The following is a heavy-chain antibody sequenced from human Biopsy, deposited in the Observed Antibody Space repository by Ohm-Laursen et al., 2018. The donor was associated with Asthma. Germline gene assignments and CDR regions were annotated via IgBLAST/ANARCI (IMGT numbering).Heavy chain of an antibody. CDR2: IAWDGINS. J-gene: IGHJ4*02. D-gene: IGHD3-22*01. Sequence: FPRLSCSASGFTFSTYGMHWVRQAPGKGLEWVAYIAWDGINSYYADSVKGRFTISRDNSRNTLYLQKNSLRAEDTAVYYCAKARIHHFYDSSGYYQHDWGQGTLVTVSS. CDR3: AKARIHHFYDSSGYYQHD. CDR1: GFTFSTYG. V-gene: IGHV3-30*18.